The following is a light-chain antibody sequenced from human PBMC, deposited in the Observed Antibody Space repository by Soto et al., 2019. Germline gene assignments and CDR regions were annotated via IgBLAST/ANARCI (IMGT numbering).Light chain of an antibody. V-gene: IGLV2-14*01. J-gene: IGLJ1*01. Sequence: QSALTQPASVSGSPGQSITISCTGSSSDVGGYNYVSWYQQHPGKAPKLMIYEVSNRPSGISNRFSGSKSGNTASLTLSGLQAEDEADYYCGSYTTYRPYVFGSGTKLTVL. CDR2: EVS. CDR3: GSYTTYRPYV. CDR1: SSDVGGYNY.